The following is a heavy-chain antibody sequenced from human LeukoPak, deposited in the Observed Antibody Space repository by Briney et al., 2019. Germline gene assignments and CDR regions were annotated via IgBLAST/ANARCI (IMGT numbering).Heavy chain of an antibody. V-gene: IGHV4-61*02. D-gene: IGHD2-21*02. Sequence: PSETLSLTCIVSGASTSSGDYYCSWIRQPAGKGLEWIGRIHTSGSTNYNPSLKSRVTISVDTSKNQFSLKLSSVTAADTAVYYCARGGASVVVTAILSRGRLNWFDPWGQGTLVTVSS. CDR3: ARGGASVVVTAILSRGRLNWFDP. CDR1: GASTSSGDYY. CDR2: IHTSGST. J-gene: IGHJ5*02.